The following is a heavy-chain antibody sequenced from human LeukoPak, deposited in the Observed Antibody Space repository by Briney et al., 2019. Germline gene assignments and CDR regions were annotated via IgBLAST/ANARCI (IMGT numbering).Heavy chain of an antibody. Sequence: ASVKVSCKASGGTFSSYAISWVRQAPGQGLEWMGGIIPIFGTANYAQKFQGRVTITADESTSTAYMELSSLRSEDTAVYYCATRPGYNWFDPWGQGTLATVSS. CDR1: GGTFSSYA. V-gene: IGHV1-69*13. CDR3: ATRPGYNWFDP. CDR2: IIPIFGTA. J-gene: IGHJ5*02.